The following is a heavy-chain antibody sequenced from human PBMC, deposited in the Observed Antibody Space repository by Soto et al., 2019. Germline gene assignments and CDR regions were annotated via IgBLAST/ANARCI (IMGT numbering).Heavy chain of an antibody. CDR2: IWYDGSNK. D-gene: IGHD6-19*01. V-gene: IGHV3-33*01. Sequence: PGGSLRLSCAASGFTFSSYGMRWVRQAPGKGLEWVAVIWYDGSNKYYADSVKGRFTISRDNSKNTLYLQMISLRAEDTAVYYCARDFFSSGWWGFFDYWGQGTLVTVSS. J-gene: IGHJ4*02. CDR1: GFTFSSYG. CDR3: ARDFFSSGWWGFFDY.